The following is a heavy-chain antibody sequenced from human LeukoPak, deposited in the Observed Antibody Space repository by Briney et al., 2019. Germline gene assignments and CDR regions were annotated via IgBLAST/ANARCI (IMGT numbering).Heavy chain of an antibody. CDR2: IYHSGST. CDR1: GGSISSGGYS. CDR3: ARHYYDSSGTDAFDI. V-gene: IGHV4-30-2*01. Sequence: SETLSLTCAVSGGSISSGGYSWSWIRQPPGKGLEWIGYIYHSGSTYYNPFLKSRVTISVDRSKNQFSLKLSSVTAADTAVYYCARHYYDSSGTDAFDIWGQGTMVTVSS. D-gene: IGHD3-22*01. J-gene: IGHJ3*02.